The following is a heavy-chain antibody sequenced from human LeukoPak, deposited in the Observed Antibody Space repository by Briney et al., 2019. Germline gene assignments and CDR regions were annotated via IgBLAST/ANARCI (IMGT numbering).Heavy chain of an antibody. CDR2: ITSTSSYI. Sequence: GGSLRLSCAASGFTFSSYSMNWVRQAPGKGRERVSSITSTSSYIYYADSVKGRFTISRDNAKNSLYLQMNSLRAEDTAVYYCARGGAAAALRWGQGTLVTVSS. D-gene: IGHD6-13*01. J-gene: IGHJ1*01. V-gene: IGHV3-21*01. CDR3: ARGGAAAALR. CDR1: GFTFSSYS.